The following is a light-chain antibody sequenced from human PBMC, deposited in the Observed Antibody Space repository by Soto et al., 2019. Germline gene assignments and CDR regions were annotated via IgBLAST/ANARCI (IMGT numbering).Light chain of an antibody. CDR2: EAS. CDR1: QSVSSY. J-gene: IGKJ4*01. CDR3: QKSSILLT. Sequence: EIVLTQSPATLSLSPGERATLSCRASQSVSSYLAWYQQKPGQAPRLLTYEASNRATGIPARFSSSGSWTDFSLSFSSLEPEDLAVYHCQKSSILLTFGGGTKVEIK. V-gene: IGKV3-11*01.